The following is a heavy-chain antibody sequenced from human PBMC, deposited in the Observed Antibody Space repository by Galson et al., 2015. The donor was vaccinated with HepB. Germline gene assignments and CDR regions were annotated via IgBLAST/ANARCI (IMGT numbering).Heavy chain of an antibody. V-gene: IGHV3-23*01. CDR1: GFIFSNYA. D-gene: IGHD6-19*01. CDR2: IYSGGTT. J-gene: IGHJ4*01. CDR3: ASSIVAGTQPLKY. Sequence: SLRLSCAASGFIFSNYAMSWVRQAPGKGLEWVSVIYSGGTTHYADSVKGRFAISRDSSKNTLYLQMNNLRVEDAAVYYCASSIVAGTQPLKYWGQGTLVTVSS.